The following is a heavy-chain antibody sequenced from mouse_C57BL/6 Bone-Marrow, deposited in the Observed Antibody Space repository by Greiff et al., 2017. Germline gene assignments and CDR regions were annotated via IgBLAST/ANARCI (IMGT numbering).Heavy chain of an antibody. CDR1: GYTFTSYW. Sequence: QVQLQQPGAELVKPGASVKLSCKASGYTFTSYWMHWVKQRPGQGLEWIGMIHPNSGSTNYNEKFKSKATLTVDKSSSTAYMQLSSLTSEDSAAYYCATLLLLRYDYWGQGTTLTVSS. J-gene: IGHJ2*01. CDR2: IHPNSGST. D-gene: IGHD1-1*01. CDR3: ATLLLLRYDY. V-gene: IGHV1-64*01.